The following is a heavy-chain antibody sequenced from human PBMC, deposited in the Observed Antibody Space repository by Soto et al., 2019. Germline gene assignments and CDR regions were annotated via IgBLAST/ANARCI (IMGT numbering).Heavy chain of an antibody. V-gene: IGHV5-51*01. D-gene: IGHD3-10*01. J-gene: IGHJ6*02. CDR3: ARRLWLGGSGRQGFYYYGMDV. CDR1: GYSFTSYW. Sequence: GESLKISCKGSGYSFTSYWIGWVRQMPGKGLEWMGIIYPGDSDTRYSPSFQGQVTISADKSISTAYLQWSSLKASDTAMYYCARRLWLGGSGRQGFYYYGMDVWGQGTTVTVSS. CDR2: IYPGDSDT.